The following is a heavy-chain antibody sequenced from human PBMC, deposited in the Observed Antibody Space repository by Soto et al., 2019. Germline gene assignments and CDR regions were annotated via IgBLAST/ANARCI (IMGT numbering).Heavy chain of an antibody. CDR3: ARVGYYRDRWNFDY. Sequence: GGSLRRSCAACGFSLSSYSMNWGRQAPGKGKEWVSYISSSSSTIYYAGSVKGRFTISRDNAKNSLYLQMNSLRDEDTAVYSCARVGYYRDRWNFDYWGQGTLVTFSS. D-gene: IGHD1-26*01. V-gene: IGHV3-48*02. CDR1: GFSLSSYS. J-gene: IGHJ4*02. CDR2: ISSSSSTI.